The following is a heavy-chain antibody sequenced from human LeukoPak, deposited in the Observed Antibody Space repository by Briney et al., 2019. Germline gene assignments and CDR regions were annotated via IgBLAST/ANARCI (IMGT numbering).Heavy chain of an antibody. J-gene: IGHJ4*02. Sequence: PGGSLRLSCAASGFTFSSYAMHWVRQAPGKGLEWVAVISYDGSNKYYADSVKGRFTISRDNSKNTLYLQMNSLRAEDTAVYYCAKDGGAAAGNPVDYWAREPWSPSPQ. CDR2: ISYDGSNK. CDR1: GFTFSSYA. CDR3: AKDGGAAAGNPVDY. V-gene: IGHV3-30*04. D-gene: IGHD6-13*01.